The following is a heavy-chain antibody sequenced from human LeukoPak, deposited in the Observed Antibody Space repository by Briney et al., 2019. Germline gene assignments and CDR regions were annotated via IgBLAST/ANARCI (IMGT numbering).Heavy chain of an antibody. CDR3: ARGGDYLDY. CDR2: ISYDGSNK. D-gene: IGHD4-17*01. CDR1: GFTFSSYA. V-gene: IGHV3-30-3*01. J-gene: IGHJ4*02. Sequence: GRSLRLSCAASGFTFSSYAMHWVRQAPGKGLEWVAVISYDGSNKYYADSVKGRFTISRDNSKNTLYLQMNSLRAEDTAVYYCARGGDYLDYWGQGTWVTVSS.